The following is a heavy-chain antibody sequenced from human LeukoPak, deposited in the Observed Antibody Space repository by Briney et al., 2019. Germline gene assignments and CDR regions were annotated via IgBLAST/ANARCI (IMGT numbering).Heavy chain of an antibody. D-gene: IGHD3-10*01. CDR2: IYHSGST. CDR3: ARGQGRFGEFNY. V-gene: IGHV4-30-2*01. J-gene: IGHJ4*02. Sequence: SETLSLTCAVSGGSISSGGYSWSWIRQPPGKGLEWIGYIYHSGSTYYNPSLKSRVTISVDRSKNQFSLKLSSVTAADTAVYYCARGQGRFGEFNYWGQGTLVTVSS. CDR1: GGSISSGGYS.